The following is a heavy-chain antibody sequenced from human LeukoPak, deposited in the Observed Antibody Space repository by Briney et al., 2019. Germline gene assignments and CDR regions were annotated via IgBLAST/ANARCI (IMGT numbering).Heavy chain of an antibody. CDR2: IYYSGST. CDR3: ARHRWKLYDAFDI. V-gene: IGHV4-39*01. CDR1: GGSISSSSYY. Sequence: SETLSLTCTVSGGSISSSSYYWGWIRQPPGKGLEWIGSIYYSGSTYYNPSLKGRVTISVDTSKNQFSLKLSSVTAADTAVYYCARHRWKLYDAFDIWGQGTMVTVSS. D-gene: IGHD2-15*01. J-gene: IGHJ3*02.